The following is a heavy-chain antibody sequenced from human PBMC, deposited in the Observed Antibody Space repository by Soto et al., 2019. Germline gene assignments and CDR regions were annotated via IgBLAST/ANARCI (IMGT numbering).Heavy chain of an antibody. CDR3: AKDRPNYFGSPWAYYEPGGDC. CDR2: IGNAGDT. V-gene: IGHV3-13*01. D-gene: IGHD3-10*01. Sequence: GGSLRLSCAASGFTFSTYDMHWVRQPTGKGLEWVSAIGNAGDTYYPGSVKGRFTISRDNSKNTLYLQMNGLRVEDTALYYCAKDRPNYFGSPWAYYEPGGDCWGQGTQVTVSS. J-gene: IGHJ1*01. CDR1: GFTFSTYD.